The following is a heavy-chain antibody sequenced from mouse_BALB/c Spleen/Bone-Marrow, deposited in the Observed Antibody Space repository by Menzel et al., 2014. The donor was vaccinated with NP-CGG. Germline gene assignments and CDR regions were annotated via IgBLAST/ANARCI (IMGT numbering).Heavy chain of an antibody. CDR2: IDPANGNT. D-gene: IGHD1-1*01. V-gene: IGHV14-3*02. CDR3: ASYYYGSSTFAY. CDR1: GFNIKDTY. Sequence: VQLQQPGAELVKPGASVKLSCTASGFNIKDTYMHWVKQRPKQGLEWIGRIDPANGNTKYDPKFQGKATITADTSSNTAYLQLSSLTSEDTAVYYCASYYYGSSTFAYWGQGTLVTVSA. J-gene: IGHJ3*01.